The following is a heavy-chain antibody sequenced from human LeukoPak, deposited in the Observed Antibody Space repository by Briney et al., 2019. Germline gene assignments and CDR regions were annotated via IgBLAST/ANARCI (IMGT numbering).Heavy chain of an antibody. CDR3: ATARDSNSNRGLYMDV. CDR2: IWYDGSNK. V-gene: IGHV3-33*01. J-gene: IGHJ6*03. D-gene: IGHD4-11*01. CDR1: GFTFRNYG. Sequence: PGGSLRLSCAASGFTFRNYGMHWVRQVPGKGLEWVAVIWYDGSNKYYADSVKGRFTISRDNSKNTLYLQINSLRAEDTAVYYCATARDSNSNRGLYMDVWGKGTTVTGSS.